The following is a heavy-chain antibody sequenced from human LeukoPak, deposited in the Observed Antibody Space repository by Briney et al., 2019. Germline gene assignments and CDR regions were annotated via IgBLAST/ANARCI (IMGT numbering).Heavy chain of an antibody. CDR1: GFTFSSYW. CDR2: IKQDGSEK. V-gene: IGHV3-7*01. D-gene: IGHD6-19*01. Sequence: PGGSLRLSCAASGFTFSSYWMSWVRQAPGKGLEWVANIKQDGSEKYYVDSVKGRFTISRDNAKNSLYLQMNSLRAEDTAVYYCARASGYSSGWFYYYYYYMDVWGKGTTVTVSS. J-gene: IGHJ6*03. CDR3: ARASGYSSGWFYYYYYYMDV.